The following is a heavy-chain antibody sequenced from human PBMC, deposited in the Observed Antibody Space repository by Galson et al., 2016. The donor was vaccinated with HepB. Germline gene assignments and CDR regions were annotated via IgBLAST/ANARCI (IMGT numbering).Heavy chain of an antibody. J-gene: IGHJ4*02. CDR1: GFTFSSYG. CDR3: SKDWGVPSFGELFSPVDY. CDR2: ISYDGSTK. D-gene: IGHD3-10*01. Sequence: SLRLSCAASGFTFSSYGMHWVRQAPGKGLEWVAVISYDGSTKYYADSVKGRFTISRDNSKNTLNLQMNSLRAEATAVYYCSKDWGVPSFGELFSPVDYWGQGNLVTFSS. V-gene: IGHV3-30*18.